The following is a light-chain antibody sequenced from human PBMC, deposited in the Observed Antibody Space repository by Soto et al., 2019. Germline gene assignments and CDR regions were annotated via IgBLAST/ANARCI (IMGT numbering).Light chain of an antibody. CDR3: SSYAGSLV. J-gene: IGLJ2*01. CDR2: EVS. CDR1: SSDVGGYNY. Sequence: QSVLTQPPSASGSPGQSVTISCTGTSSDVGGYNYVSWYQQHPGKAPQLMIYEVSKRPSGVPDRFSGSKSGNTASLTVSGLQAEDEADYYCSSYAGSLVFGGGTKLTVL. V-gene: IGLV2-8*01.